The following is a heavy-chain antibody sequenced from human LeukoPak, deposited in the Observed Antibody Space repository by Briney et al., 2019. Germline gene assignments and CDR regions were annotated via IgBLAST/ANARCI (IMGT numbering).Heavy chain of an antibody. Sequence: GEYLKISCKASGYSFITYWIGWVRQTPGKGLEWMGIIFPGDSDTRYSPSFQGQVTISADKSVSTAYLQWSSLKASDTAMYYCARCYDILTGYSCYFDSWGQGTLITVSS. V-gene: IGHV5-51*01. CDR2: IFPGDSDT. D-gene: IGHD3-9*01. J-gene: IGHJ4*03. CDR3: ARCYDILTGYSCYFDS. CDR1: GYSFITYW.